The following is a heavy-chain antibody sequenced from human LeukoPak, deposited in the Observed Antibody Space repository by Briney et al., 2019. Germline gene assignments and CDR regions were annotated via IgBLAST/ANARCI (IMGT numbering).Heavy chain of an antibody. CDR2: IYSNGWT. CDR3: ARGSGWNSFDP. V-gene: IGHV4-61*02. Sequence: SETLSLTCTVSGGSISTDLYYWTWIRHPAGNGLEWIGRIYSNGWTDYNPPLKSRVSISIDTSKNHFSLKMSLATAADTALYYCARGSGWNSFDPWGQGTLVTVSS. CDR1: GGSISTDLYY. D-gene: IGHD6-19*01. J-gene: IGHJ5*02.